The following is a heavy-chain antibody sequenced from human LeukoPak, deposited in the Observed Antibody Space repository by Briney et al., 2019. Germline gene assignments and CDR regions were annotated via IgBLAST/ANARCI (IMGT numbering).Heavy chain of an antibody. J-gene: IGHJ4*02. D-gene: IGHD6-13*01. V-gene: IGHV3-23*01. CDR2: ISGSGGST. Sequence: GGSLRLSCAASGFTFSSYAMSWIRQAPGKGLEWVSAISGSGGSTYYADSVKGRFTISRDNSKNTLYLQMNSLRAEDTAVYYCAKTPLYSSSWYRFDYWGQGTLVTVSS. CDR1: GFTFSSYA. CDR3: AKTPLYSSSWYRFDY.